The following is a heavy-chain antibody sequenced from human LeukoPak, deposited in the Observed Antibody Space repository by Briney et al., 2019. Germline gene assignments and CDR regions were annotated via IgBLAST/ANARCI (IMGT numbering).Heavy chain of an antibody. J-gene: IGHJ4*02. V-gene: IGHV4-34*01. CDR1: GGSFSGYY. CDR3: ARGVYYYDSSGYSRTGYYFDY. Sequence: SETLSLTCAVYGGSFSGYYWSWIRQPPGKGLVWLGEINHSGSTNYNPSLKSRVTISVDTSKNQFSLKLSSVTAADTAVYYCARGVYYYDSSGYSRTGYYFDYWGQGTLVTVSS. CDR2: INHSGST. D-gene: IGHD3-22*01.